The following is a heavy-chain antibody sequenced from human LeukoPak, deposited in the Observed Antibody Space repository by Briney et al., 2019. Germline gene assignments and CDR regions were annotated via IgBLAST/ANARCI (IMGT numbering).Heavy chain of an antibody. CDR2: IRSKANSYAT. CDR1: GFTFSGSA. CDR3: TVGAPLDAFDI. J-gene: IGHJ3*02. D-gene: IGHD3-10*01. V-gene: IGHV3-73*01. Sequence: PGQSLKLSCAASGFTFSGSAMHWVRQASGKGLEWVGRIRSKANSYATAYAASVKGRFTISRDDSKNTAYLQMNSLKTEDTAVYYCTVGAPLDAFDIWGQGTMVTVSS.